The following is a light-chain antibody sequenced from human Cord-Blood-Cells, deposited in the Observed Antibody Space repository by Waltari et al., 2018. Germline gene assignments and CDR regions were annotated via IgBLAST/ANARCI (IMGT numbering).Light chain of an antibody. CDR2: DVS. V-gene: IGLV2-14*01. CDR1: SSDVGGYNY. J-gene: IGLJ2*01. CDR3: SSYTSRSTLV. Sequence: QSALTQPASVSGSPGQSITISCTGTSSDVGGYNYVSWYQQHPDKAPKLMIYDVSNRPSGVSTRFSGSKSGNTASLTFSGLQAEDEADYYCSSYTSRSTLVFGGGTKLTVL.